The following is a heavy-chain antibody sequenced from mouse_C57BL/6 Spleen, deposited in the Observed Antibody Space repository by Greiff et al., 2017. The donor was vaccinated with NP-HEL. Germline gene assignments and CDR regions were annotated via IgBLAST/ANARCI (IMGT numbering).Heavy chain of an antibody. Sequence: EVKLVESGGGLVKPGGSLKLSCAASGFTFSSYAMSWVRQTPEKRLEWVATISDGGSYTYYPDNVKGRFTISRDNAKNNLYLQMSHLKSEDTAMYYCARDRGMVTTHWYFDVWGTGTTVTVSS. CDR2: ISDGGSYT. J-gene: IGHJ1*03. CDR1: GFTFSSYA. CDR3: ARDRGMVTTHWYFDV. V-gene: IGHV5-4*01. D-gene: IGHD2-2*01.